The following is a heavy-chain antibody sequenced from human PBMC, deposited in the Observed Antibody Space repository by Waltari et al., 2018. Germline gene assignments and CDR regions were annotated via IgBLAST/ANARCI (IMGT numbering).Heavy chain of an antibody. CDR2: IWYDGSNK. J-gene: IGHJ3*02. CDR1: GFTFSTFG. Sequence: QVQLVESGGGVVQPGRSLRLSCAASGFTFSTFGMHWVRPAPGKGLEWVAVIWYDGSNKYYADSVKGRFTISRDNSKNTLYLQMNSLRAEDTAMYYCAKEPGLERYAFDIWGQGTMVTVSS. CDR3: AKEPGLERYAFDI. V-gene: IGHV3-30*18. D-gene: IGHD1-1*01.